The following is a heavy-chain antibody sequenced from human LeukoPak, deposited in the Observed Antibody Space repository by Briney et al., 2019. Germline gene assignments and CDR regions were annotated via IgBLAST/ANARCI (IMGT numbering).Heavy chain of an antibody. D-gene: IGHD1-26*01. CDR1: GFTFSSYG. CDR3: VRDGVGALCDY. J-gene: IGHJ4*02. CDR2: IWYGGSNK. V-gene: IGHV3-33*08. Sequence: PGRSLRLSCAASGFTFSSYGMHWVRQAPGKGLEWVAVIWYGGSNKYYADSVKGRFTISRDNSKNTLYLQMNSLRAEDTAVYYCVRDGVGALCDYWGQGTLVTVSS.